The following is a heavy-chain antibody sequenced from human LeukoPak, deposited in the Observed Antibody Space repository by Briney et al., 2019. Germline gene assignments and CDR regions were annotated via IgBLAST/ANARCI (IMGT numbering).Heavy chain of an antibody. CDR3: SRENGAFSPFGY. J-gene: IGHJ4*02. CDR1: GGSISSSSYY. V-gene: IGHV4-39*07. CDR2: IYYSGRT. Sequence: PSETLSLTCTVSGGSISSSSYYWGWIRQPPGKGLEWIGSIYYSGRTYYNPSLKSRVTISVDTSKNQFSLKLTSLTAADTAVYYCSRENGAFSPFGYWGQGTLVTVLS. D-gene: IGHD2-8*01.